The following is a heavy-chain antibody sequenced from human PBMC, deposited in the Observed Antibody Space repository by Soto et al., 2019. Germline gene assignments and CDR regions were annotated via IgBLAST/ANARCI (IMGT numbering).Heavy chain of an antibody. J-gene: IGHJ3*02. CDR2: ISDSTSGT. CDR1: GFAFSSYA. D-gene: IGHD4-17*01. V-gene: IGHV3-23*01. Sequence: GGSLRLSCAASGFAFSSYAMSWVRQAPGKGLEWVSSISDSTSGTYYADAVKGRFTISRDNSKNTLYLQMNSLRAEDTAVYYCARFEYGLNAFDIWGQGTMVTVSS. CDR3: ARFEYGLNAFDI.